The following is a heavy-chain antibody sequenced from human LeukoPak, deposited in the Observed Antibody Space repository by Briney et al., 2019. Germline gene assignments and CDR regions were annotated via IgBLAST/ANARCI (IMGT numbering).Heavy chain of an antibody. CDR1: GDSVSSGNYY. Sequence: SETLSLPCTVSGDSVSSGNYYWRWIPQPPGKGLEWIGFMSNSGHTDSTPSLKSRVIISVNTSNNQFSLNLNSVTAADTAVYYCARVSVAGTGPDSWGQGTLVTVSS. CDR2: MSNSGHT. D-gene: IGHD6-13*01. J-gene: IGHJ4*02. CDR3: ARVSVAGTGPDS. V-gene: IGHV4-61*01.